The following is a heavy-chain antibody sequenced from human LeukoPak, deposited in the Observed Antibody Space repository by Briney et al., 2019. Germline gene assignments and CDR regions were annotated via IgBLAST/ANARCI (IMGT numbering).Heavy chain of an antibody. D-gene: IGHD4-17*01. V-gene: IGHV1-3*01. Sequence: KFQGRVTITRDTSASTAYMELSSLRSEDTAVYYCARGTTVSNFDYWGQGTLVTVSS. J-gene: IGHJ4*02. CDR3: ARGTTVSNFDY.